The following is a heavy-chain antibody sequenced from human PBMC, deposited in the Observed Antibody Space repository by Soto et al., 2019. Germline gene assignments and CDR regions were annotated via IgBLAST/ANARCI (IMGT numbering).Heavy chain of an antibody. V-gene: IGHV4-59*01. CDR3: ARTDYYYDISGYAPDAFDI. Sequence: WETLSLTCTVSGGSISSYYWSWIRQPPGKGLEWIGYIYYSGSTNYNPSLKSRVTISVDTSKNQFSLKLSSVTAADTAVYYCARTDYYYDISGYAPDAFDIWGRGTMVTVSS. J-gene: IGHJ3*02. CDR1: GGSISSYY. D-gene: IGHD3-22*01. CDR2: IYYSGST.